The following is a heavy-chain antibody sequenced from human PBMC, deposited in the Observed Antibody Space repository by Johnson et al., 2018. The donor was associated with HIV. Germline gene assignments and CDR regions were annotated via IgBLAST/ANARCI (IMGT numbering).Heavy chain of an antibody. CDR1: GFTFSSYA. CDR2: ISYDGSNK. Sequence: QVQLVESGGGVVQPGRSLRLSCVASGFTFSSYAMHWVRQAPGKGLEWVAVISYDGSNKDYADSVKGRFSISRDNSKNTLYLQMNSLRAEDTAVYYCAKETPSSGGTFDIWGQGTMVTVSS. D-gene: IGHD6-25*01. J-gene: IGHJ3*02. V-gene: IGHV3-30*04. CDR3: AKETPSSGGTFDI.